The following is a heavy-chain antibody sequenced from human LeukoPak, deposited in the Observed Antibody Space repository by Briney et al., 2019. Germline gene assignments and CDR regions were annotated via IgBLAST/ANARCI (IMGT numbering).Heavy chain of an antibody. CDR1: GFTFSDYT. CDR3: ARDLYYYDSRGQPVDGFDV. V-gene: IGHV3-21*01. Sequence: GGSLRLSCVASGFTFSDYTMNWVRQVPGKGLEWVASITSSNNRIYYGDSLRGRSTISRNNSRNSLFLQMSSLRAEDTAVYYCARDLYYYDSRGQPVDGFDVWGQGTKVAVSS. D-gene: IGHD3-22*01. J-gene: IGHJ3*01. CDR2: ITSSNNRI.